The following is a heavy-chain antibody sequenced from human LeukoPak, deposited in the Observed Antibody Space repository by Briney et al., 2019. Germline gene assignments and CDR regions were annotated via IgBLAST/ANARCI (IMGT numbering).Heavy chain of an antibody. CDR2: IIPIIGAT. D-gene: IGHD3-22*01. V-gene: IGHV1-69*13. J-gene: IGHJ4*02. CDR3: ARGAPYSSSWYLYYDSSGPDY. CDR1: GDTFTSNA. Sequence: ASVKVSCKASGDTFTSNAISWVRQAPGQGLEWRGGIIPIIGATNYAQKFQGRVTITADESTSTAYMELSSLRSEDTAVYYCARGAPYSSSWYLYYDSSGPDYWGQGTLVTVSS.